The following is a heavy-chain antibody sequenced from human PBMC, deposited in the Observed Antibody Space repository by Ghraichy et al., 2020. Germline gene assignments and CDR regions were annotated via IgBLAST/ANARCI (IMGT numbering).Heavy chain of an antibody. CDR3: ARADMGLGQWLDYDY. D-gene: IGHD6-19*01. V-gene: IGHV3-7*01. J-gene: IGHJ4*02. CDR1: GFTFSSYW. CDR2: INQDGSEK. Sequence: GGSLRLSCAASGFTFSSYWMSWVRQAPGKGLEWVANINQDGSEKYYVDSVKGRFTISRDNAKNSLYLQMNSLRTEDTAIYYCARADMGLGQWLDYDYWGQGTLVTVSS.